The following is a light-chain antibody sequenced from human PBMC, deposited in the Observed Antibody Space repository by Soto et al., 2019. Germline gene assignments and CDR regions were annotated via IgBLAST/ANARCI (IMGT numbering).Light chain of an antibody. CDR3: QTWGTGIRV. CDR2: LNSDGSH. J-gene: IGLJ3*02. V-gene: IGLV4-69*01. Sequence: QSVLTQSPSASASLGASVKLTCTLSSGHSSYAIAWHQQQPEKGPRYLMKLNSDGSHSKGGGIPDRFSGSSSGAGRYLTISSLQSEDEADYYCQTWGTGIRVFGGGTKVTVL. CDR1: SGHSSYA.